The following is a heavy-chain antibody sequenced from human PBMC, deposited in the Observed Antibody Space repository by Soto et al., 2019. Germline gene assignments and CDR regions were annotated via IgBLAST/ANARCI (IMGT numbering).Heavy chain of an antibody. CDR2: IYYSGST. CDR1: GGSISSYY. V-gene: IGHV4-59*01. J-gene: IGHJ6*02. CDR3: ATLTGVSESSSWHGYYGMDV. D-gene: IGHD6-13*01. Sequence: SETLSLTCTASGGSISSYYWSWIRQPPGKGLEWIGYIYYSGSTNYNPSLKSRVTISVDTSKNQFSLKLSSVTAADTAVYYCATLTGVSESSSWHGYYGMDVWGQGTTVTVSS.